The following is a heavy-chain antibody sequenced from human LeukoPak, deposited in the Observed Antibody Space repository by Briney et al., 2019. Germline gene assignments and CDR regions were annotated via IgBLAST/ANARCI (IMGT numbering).Heavy chain of an antibody. CDR2: INHSGST. J-gene: IGHJ5*02. Sequence: SETLSLTCAVYGGSFSGYYWSWIRQPPGKGLEWIGEINHSGSTNYSPSLKSRVTISVDTSKNQFSLKLSSVTAADTAVYYCARGQGGYCSGGSCYSGYWFDPWGQGTLVTVSS. CDR1: GGSFSGYY. D-gene: IGHD2-15*01. V-gene: IGHV4-34*01. CDR3: ARGQGGYCSGGSCYSGYWFDP.